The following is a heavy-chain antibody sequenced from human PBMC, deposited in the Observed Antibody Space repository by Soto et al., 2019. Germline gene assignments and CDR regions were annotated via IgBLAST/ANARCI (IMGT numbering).Heavy chain of an antibody. CDR3: AGGLTGYSHEPLDY. Sequence: ASVKVSCKVSGYTLTELSMHWVRQAPGKGLEWMGGFNPEDGETSYAQKFQGRVTMTRDTSTSTAYMELSSLRSEDTAVYYCAGGLTGYSHEPLDYWGQGTLVTVSS. CDR2: FNPEDGET. V-gene: IGHV1-24*01. CDR1: GYTLTELS. D-gene: IGHD3-9*01. J-gene: IGHJ4*02.